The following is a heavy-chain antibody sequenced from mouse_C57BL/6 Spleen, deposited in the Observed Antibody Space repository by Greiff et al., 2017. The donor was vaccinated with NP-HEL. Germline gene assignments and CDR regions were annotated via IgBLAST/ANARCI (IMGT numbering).Heavy chain of an antibody. CDR3: ARWANWDVDY. J-gene: IGHJ2*01. Sequence: VKLQQSGAELVRPGSSVKLSCKASGYTFTSYWMHWVKQRPIQGLEWIGNIDPSDSETHYNQKFKDKATLTVDKSSSTAYMQLSSLTSEDSAVYYCARWANWDVDYWGQGTTLTVSS. D-gene: IGHD4-1*01. V-gene: IGHV1-52*01. CDR2: IDPSDSET. CDR1: GYTFTSYW.